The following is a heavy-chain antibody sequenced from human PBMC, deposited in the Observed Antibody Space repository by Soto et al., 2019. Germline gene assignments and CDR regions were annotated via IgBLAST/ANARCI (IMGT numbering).Heavy chain of an antibody. J-gene: IGHJ3*02. CDR3: AKDPVVPATIRNAFDI. V-gene: IGHV3-23*01. Sequence: GGSLRLSXAASGFTFSSYAMSWVRQAPGKGLEWVSAISGSGGSTYYADSVKGRFTISRDNSKNTLYLQMNSLRAEDTAVYYCAKDPVVPATIRNAFDIWGQGTMVTVSS. CDR1: GFTFSSYA. CDR2: ISGSGGST. D-gene: IGHD2-2*02.